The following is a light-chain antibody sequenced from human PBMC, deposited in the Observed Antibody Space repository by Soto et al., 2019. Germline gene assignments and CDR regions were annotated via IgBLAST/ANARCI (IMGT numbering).Light chain of an antibody. CDR2: GAS. V-gene: IGKV3-15*01. Sequence: EIVMTQSPVTLSVSPGERATLSCRASQSVSSNFAWYQQKPGQAPRLLIYGASTRATGIPARFNGSGSGTEFTLSSSSVQSEDFGVYHCQQYNNWPLAFGGGTKVESK. CDR1: QSVSSN. J-gene: IGKJ4*01. CDR3: QQYNNWPLA.